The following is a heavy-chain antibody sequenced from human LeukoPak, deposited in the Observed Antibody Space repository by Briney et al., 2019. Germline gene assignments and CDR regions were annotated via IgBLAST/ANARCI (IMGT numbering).Heavy chain of an antibody. V-gene: IGHV3-21*01. CDR2: ISSSSSYI. D-gene: IGHD2-21*01. CDR1: GFTFSSYS. CDR3: VRDSPNEAILWWSIDY. J-gene: IGHJ4*02. Sequence: GGSLRLSCAASGFTFSSYSMNWVRQAPGKGLEWVSSISSSSSYIYYADSVKGRFTISRDNAKNSLYLQMNSLRAEDTAVYYCVRDSPNEAILWWSIDYWGQGTLVTVSS.